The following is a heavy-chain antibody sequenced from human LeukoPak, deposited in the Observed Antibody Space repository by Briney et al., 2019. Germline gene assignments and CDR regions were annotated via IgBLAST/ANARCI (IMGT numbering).Heavy chain of an antibody. CDR1: GYTLTELS. Sequence: ASVKVSCKVSGYTLTELSMHWVRQAPGKGLEWMGGFDPEDGETIYAQKFQGRVTMTEDRSTDTAYMELSSLRSEDTAVYYCATLRSRGATTLRAFDIWGQGTMVTVSS. CDR2: FDPEDGET. V-gene: IGHV1-24*01. CDR3: ATLRSRGATTLRAFDI. J-gene: IGHJ3*02. D-gene: IGHD1-26*01.